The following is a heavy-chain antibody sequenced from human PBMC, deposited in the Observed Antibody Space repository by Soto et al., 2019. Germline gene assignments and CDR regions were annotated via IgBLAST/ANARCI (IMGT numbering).Heavy chain of an antibody. CDR2: IKQDGSEK. CDR3: ARGDEYSSSSYYYYYGMDV. D-gene: IGHD6-6*01. J-gene: IGHJ6*02. CDR1: GFTFSSYW. Sequence: GGSLRLSCAASGFTFSSYWMSWVRQAPGKGLEWVANIKQDGSEKYYVDSVKGRFTISRDNAKNSLYLQMNSLRAEDTAVYYCARGDEYSSSSYYYYYGMDVWGQGTTVTVSS. V-gene: IGHV3-7*01.